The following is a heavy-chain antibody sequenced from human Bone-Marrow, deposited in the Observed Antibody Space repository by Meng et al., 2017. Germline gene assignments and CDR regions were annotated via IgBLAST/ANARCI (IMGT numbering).Heavy chain of an antibody. CDR2: ISAYNGNT. CDR3: ARAPSRITMVFLHAFDI. Sequence: ASVKVSCTASGYTFTSYGISWVRQAPGQGLEWMGWISAYNGNTNYAQKLQGRVTMTTDTSTSTAYMELRSLRSDDTAVYYCARAPSRITMVFLHAFDIWGQGTMVTVSS. V-gene: IGHV1-18*01. J-gene: IGHJ3*02. CDR1: GYTFTSYG. D-gene: IGHD3-10*01.